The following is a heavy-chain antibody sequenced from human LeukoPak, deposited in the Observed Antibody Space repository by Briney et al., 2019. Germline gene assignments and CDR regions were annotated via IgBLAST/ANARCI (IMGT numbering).Heavy chain of an antibody. CDR3: ARNYYGSGSLDVDY. V-gene: IGHV7-4-1*02. Sequence: ASVKVSCKASGYTFTSYAMNWARQAPGQGLEWMGWINTNTGNPTYAQGFTGRFVFSLDTSVSTAYLQISSLKAEDTAVYYCARNYYGSGSLDVDYWGQGTLVTVSS. J-gene: IGHJ4*02. D-gene: IGHD3-10*01. CDR2: INTNTGNP. CDR1: GYTFTSYA.